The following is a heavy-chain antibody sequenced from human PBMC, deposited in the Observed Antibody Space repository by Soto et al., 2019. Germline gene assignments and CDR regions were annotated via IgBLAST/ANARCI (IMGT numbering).Heavy chain of an antibody. Sequence: ASVKVSCKASGYTFTSYGISWVRQAPGQGLEWMGWISAYNGNTNYAQKLQGRVTMTTDTSTSTAYMELRSLRSDDTAVYYCARGGKAYYYDSSGYYHFHNYYYGMDVWGQGTTVTVSS. V-gene: IGHV1-18*04. CDR1: GYTFTSYG. CDR3: ARGGKAYYYDSSGYYHFHNYYYGMDV. CDR2: ISAYNGNT. D-gene: IGHD3-22*01. J-gene: IGHJ6*02.